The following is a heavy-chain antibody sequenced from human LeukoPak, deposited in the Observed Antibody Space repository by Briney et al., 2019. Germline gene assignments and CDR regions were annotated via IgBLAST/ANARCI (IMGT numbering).Heavy chain of an antibody. CDR3: ARDRSSGSYRYYYYGMDV. V-gene: IGHV4-34*01. CDR1: GGSFSGYY. D-gene: IGHD3-10*01. J-gene: IGHJ6*02. Sequence: SETLSLTCAVYGGSFSGYYWSWIRQPPGKGLEWIGEINHSGSTNCNPSLKSRVTISVDTSKNQFSLKLSSVTAADTAVYYCARDRSSGSYRYYYYGMDVWGQGTTVTVSS. CDR2: INHSGST.